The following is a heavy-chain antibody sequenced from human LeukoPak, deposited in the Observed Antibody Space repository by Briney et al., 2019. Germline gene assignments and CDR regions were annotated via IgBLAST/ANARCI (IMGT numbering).Heavy chain of an antibody. Sequence: GGSLRLSCSGSGITLMSYTIHWVRRAPGKGLEWMTCVLDNTDFPYYADSVKGRFTISRDNAKNTLYLQMNSLRAEDTAVYYCASVGGSYGWGQGTLVTVSS. CDR3: ASVGGSYG. V-gene: IGHV3-30-3*01. D-gene: IGHD1-26*01. CDR2: VLDNTDFP. J-gene: IGHJ4*02. CDR1: GITLMSYT.